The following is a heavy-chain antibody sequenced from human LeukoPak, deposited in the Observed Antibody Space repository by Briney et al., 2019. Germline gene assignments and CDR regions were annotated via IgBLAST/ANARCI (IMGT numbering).Heavy chain of an antibody. V-gene: IGHV4-39*01. D-gene: IGHD6-19*01. J-gene: IGHJ4*02. CDR1: GGSISSSSYY. Sequence: SETLSLTCTVSGGSISSSSYYWGWIRQPPGKGLAWIGSIYYSGSTYYNPSLKSRVTISVDTSKNQFSLKLSSVTAADTAVYYCARPYSSGWYGDFDYWGQGTLVTVSS. CDR3: ARPYSSGWYGDFDY. CDR2: IYYSGST.